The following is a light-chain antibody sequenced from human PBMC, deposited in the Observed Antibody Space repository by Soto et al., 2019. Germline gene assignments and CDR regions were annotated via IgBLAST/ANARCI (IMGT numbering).Light chain of an antibody. Sequence: QSVLTQPASVSGSPGQSITISCTGTSSDVGNYNYVSWYQHHPGKAPKLMIYEVGYRPSGVSVRFSGSKSGNTASLTISGLQAEDEANYYCSSYTTSRTWVFGGGTKLTVL. CDR3: SSYTTSRTWV. CDR1: SSDVGNYNY. CDR2: EVG. J-gene: IGLJ3*02. V-gene: IGLV2-14*01.